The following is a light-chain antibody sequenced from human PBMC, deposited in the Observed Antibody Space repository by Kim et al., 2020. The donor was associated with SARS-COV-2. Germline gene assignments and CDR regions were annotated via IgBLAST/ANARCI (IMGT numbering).Light chain of an antibody. CDR1: KGVWDRTSNRNF. CDR2: WTS. Sequence: RATIDRKSSKGVWDRTSNRNFVGGYQQKPGEPPKLLNYWTSTRAGGVPDRFSGRGSGKDFTLTINNLQAEDVAVYYCHQDYDLVYSFGQGTKLEI. V-gene: IGKV4-1*01. CDR3: HQDYDLVYS. J-gene: IGKJ2*03.